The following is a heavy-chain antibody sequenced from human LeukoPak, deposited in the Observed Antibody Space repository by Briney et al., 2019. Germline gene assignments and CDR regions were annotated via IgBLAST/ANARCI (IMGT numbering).Heavy chain of an antibody. Sequence: EGSLRLSCAASGLPVTDNYWHWVRQPPGKRPEWLSIIYRDGDTKYADSVKGRFTVSRDISKSTLYLQMNRLRAEDTAAYFCTYGDYPLTYWGQGTLVTVSS. J-gene: IGHJ4*02. D-gene: IGHD4-17*01. CDR2: IYRDGDT. CDR3: TYGDYPLTY. V-gene: IGHV3-66*01. CDR1: GLPVTDNY.